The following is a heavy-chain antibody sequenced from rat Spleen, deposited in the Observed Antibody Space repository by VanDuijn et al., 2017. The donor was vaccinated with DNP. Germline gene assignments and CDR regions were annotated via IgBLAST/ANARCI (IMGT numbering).Heavy chain of an antibody. CDR3: TTSNSSYKTY. V-gene: IGHV5-20*01. CDR1: GFTFSDYY. J-gene: IGHJ2*01. CDR2: ISYDGGST. Sequence: EVQLAESGGGLVQPGRSLKLSCAASGFTFSDYYMAWVRQAPTKGLEWVASISYDGGSTYYRDSVKGRFTIPRDNAKSSLYLQMDSLRSEDTATYYCTTSNSSYKTYWGQGVMVTVSS. D-gene: IGHD1-2*01.